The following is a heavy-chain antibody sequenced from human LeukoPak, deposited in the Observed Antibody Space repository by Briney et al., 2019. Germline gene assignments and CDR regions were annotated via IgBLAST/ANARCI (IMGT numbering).Heavy chain of an antibody. J-gene: IGHJ4*02. D-gene: IGHD5-18*01. CDR3: AKDKSSSYGDSPHPCFVY. Sequence: GRSLTLSCAASGCTFSSYAMHWVRLAPGKGLEWVAVITYHGGSKYYADSVKGRFTISRDNSKNTLYLQMNSLRAEDTAVYYCAKDKSSSYGDSPHPCFVYWGEGRLVTVSS. CDR2: ITYHGGSK. CDR1: GCTFSSYA. V-gene: IGHV3-30*04.